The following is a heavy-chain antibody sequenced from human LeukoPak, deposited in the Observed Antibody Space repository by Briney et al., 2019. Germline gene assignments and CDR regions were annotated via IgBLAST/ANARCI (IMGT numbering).Heavy chain of an antibody. J-gene: IGHJ4*02. Sequence: GGSLRLSCAASGFTFSSYSMNWVRQAPGKGLEWVSSISSSSSYIYYADSVKGRFTISRDNAKNSLYLQMNSLRAEDTAVYYCARDAYVVVPAANDYWGQGTLVTVSS. CDR3: ARDAYVVVPAANDY. CDR1: GFTFSSYS. V-gene: IGHV3-21*01. CDR2: ISSSSSYI. D-gene: IGHD2-2*01.